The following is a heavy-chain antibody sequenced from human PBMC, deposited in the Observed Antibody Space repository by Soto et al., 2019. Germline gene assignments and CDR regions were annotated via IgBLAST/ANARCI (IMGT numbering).Heavy chain of an antibody. CDR1: GFTFSSYG. CDR3: AKDRRPYCSGGSCYAAGGMDV. Sequence: PGGSLRLSCAASGFTFSSYGMHWVRQAPGKGLEWVAVISYDGSNKYYADSVKGRFTISRDNSKNTLYLQMNSLRAEDTTVYYCAKDRRPYCSGGSCYAAGGMDVWGQGTTVTVSS. D-gene: IGHD2-15*01. J-gene: IGHJ6*02. V-gene: IGHV3-30*18. CDR2: ISYDGSNK.